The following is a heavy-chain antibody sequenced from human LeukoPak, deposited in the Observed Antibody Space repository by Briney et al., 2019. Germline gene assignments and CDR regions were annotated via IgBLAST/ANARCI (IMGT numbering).Heavy chain of an antibody. V-gene: IGHV1-69*13. J-gene: IGHJ3*02. D-gene: IGHD3-10*01. CDR1: GGTFSSYA. Sequence: ASVKVSCKASGGTFSSYAISWVRQAPGQGLEWMGGIIPIFGTANYAQKFQGRVTITADESTSTAYMELSSLRSEDTAVYYCALPRPQSWFGDAFDIWGQGAMVTVSP. CDR3: ALPRPQSWFGDAFDI. CDR2: IIPIFGTA.